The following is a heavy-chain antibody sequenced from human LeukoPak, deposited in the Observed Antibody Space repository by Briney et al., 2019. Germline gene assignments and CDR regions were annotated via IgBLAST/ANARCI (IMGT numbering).Heavy chain of an antibody. CDR2: ITSDGSSS. CDR1: GFTFSNYW. CDR3: IRESSGIAS. D-gene: IGHD3-22*01. J-gene: IGHJ4*02. V-gene: IGHV3-74*01. Sequence: GGSLRLSCPASGFTFSNYWMHWVRQAPGKGLEWVSRITSDGSSSRHADAVKGRFTISRDNAKNTVFLQMNSLRPEDTAVYYCIRESSGIASWGQGTVVTVSS.